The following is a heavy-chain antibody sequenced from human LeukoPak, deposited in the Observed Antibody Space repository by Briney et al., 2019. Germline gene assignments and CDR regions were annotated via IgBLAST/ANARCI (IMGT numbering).Heavy chain of an antibody. CDR2: ISSSSSYI. D-gene: IGHD2-8*01. CDR3: ARDRVAWYAVNSFDP. Sequence: GGSLRLSCAASGFTFSSYSMNWVRQAPGKGLEWVSSISSSSSYIYYADSVKGRFTISRDNAKNSLYLQMNSLRAEDTAVYYCARDRVAWYAVNSFDPWGQGTVVTVSS. V-gene: IGHV3-21*01. CDR1: GFTFSSYS. J-gene: IGHJ5*02.